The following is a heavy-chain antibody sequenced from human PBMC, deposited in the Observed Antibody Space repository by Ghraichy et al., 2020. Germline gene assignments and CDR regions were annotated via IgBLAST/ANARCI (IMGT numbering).Heavy chain of an antibody. D-gene: IGHD1-1*01. CDR2: TYYRSQWFN. V-gene: IGHV6-1*01. CDR3: AGGTGTFNY. Sequence: TLSLTCAISGVSVSSNSAAWNWIRQSPSRGPEWLGRTYYRSQWFNDYAVSVKSRITINPDTSKNVVSLHLNSVTPEDTAVYYCAGGTGTFNYWGQGTLVTVSS. CDR1: GVSVSSNSAA. J-gene: IGHJ4*02.